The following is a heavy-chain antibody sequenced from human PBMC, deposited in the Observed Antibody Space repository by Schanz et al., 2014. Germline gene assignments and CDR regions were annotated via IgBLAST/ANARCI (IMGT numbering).Heavy chain of an antibody. CDR3: VRDAGRDGYNLAFDV. D-gene: IGHD1-1*01. CDR1: GFTVSTNY. V-gene: IGHV3-53*01. CDR2: LYTGGST. Sequence: EVQLVDSGGGLVQPGGSLRLSCAVSGFTVSTNYMTWVRQAPGKGLECVSVLYTGGSTFYAESVRGRFFISRDSSKNTLFLHMNSLRAEDTAVYYCVRDAGRDGYNLAFDVWGQGTLVTVSS. J-gene: IGHJ3*01.